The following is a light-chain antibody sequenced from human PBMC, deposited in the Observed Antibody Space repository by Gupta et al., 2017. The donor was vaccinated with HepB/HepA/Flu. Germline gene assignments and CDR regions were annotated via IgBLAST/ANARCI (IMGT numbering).Light chain of an antibody. J-gene: IGLJ2*01. Sequence: SALTQSPSVSVSPCQPARITCSGDELTKQYVYCYQHTPDQAPRLVIYKDTERSSGIPERFSGATSVTTVTFTISGVQAEEEADYYFHSAESSGNYLIFGGGTKLTVL. CDR3: HSAESSGNYLI. CDR2: KDT. V-gene: IGLV3-25*02. CDR1: ELTKQY.